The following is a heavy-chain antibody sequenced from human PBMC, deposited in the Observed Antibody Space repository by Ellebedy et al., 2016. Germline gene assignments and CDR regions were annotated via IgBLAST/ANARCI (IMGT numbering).Heavy chain of an antibody. CDR2: ISSSSSTM. D-gene: IGHD2-2*01. Sequence: GGSLRLSCAASGFTFSTYNMNWVRQAPGKGLEWVSYISSSSSTMYYADSVKGRFTISRDNAKNSLYLQMNSLRAEDTALYYCAKDIQPAGRIFDYWGQGTLVTVSS. CDR1: GFTFSTYN. J-gene: IGHJ4*02. V-gene: IGHV3-48*01. CDR3: AKDIQPAGRIFDY.